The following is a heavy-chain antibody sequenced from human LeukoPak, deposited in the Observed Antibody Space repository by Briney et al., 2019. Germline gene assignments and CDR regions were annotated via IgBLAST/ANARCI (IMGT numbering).Heavy chain of an antibody. V-gene: IGHV4-34*01. CDR1: GGSFSGYY. J-gene: IGHJ4*02. D-gene: IGHD5-18*01. CDR2: INPSGST. CDR3: ASTNDVDTAMVTGS. Sequence: PSETLSLTCAVYGGSFSGYYWSWIRQPPGKGLEWIGEINPSGSTNYNPSLKSRVTISVDTSKNQFSLKLSSVTAADTAVYYCASTNDVDTAMVTGSWGQGTLVTVSS.